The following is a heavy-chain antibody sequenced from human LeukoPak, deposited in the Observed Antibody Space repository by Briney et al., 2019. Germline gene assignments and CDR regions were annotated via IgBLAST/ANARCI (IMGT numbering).Heavy chain of an antibody. CDR2: IIPIFGTA. CDR1: GGTFSSYA. J-gene: IGHJ4*02. Sequence: ASVTVSFTASGGTFSSYAISWVRQAPGQGLEWMGGIIPIFGTANYAQKFQGRVTITADESTSTAYMELSSLRSEDTAVYYCARDKGFYDSSGYYYDYWGQGTLVTVSS. V-gene: IGHV1-69*13. D-gene: IGHD3-22*01. CDR3: ARDKGFYDSSGYYYDY.